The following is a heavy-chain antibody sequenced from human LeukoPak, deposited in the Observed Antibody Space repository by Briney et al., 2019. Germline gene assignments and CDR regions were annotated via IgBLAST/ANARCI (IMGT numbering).Heavy chain of an antibody. D-gene: IGHD1-26*01. CDR3: ARVGVGALFDY. Sequence: GGSLRLSCAASGFTFSRYSMNWVRQAPGKGLEWVSSISSSSSYIYYADLVKGRFTISRDNAKNSLYLQMNSLRAEDTAVYYCARVGVGALFDYWGQGTLVTVSS. J-gene: IGHJ4*02. CDR1: GFTFSRYS. V-gene: IGHV3-21*01. CDR2: ISSSSSYI.